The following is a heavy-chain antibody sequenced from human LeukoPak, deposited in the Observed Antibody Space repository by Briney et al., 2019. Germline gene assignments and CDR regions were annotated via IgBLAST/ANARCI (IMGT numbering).Heavy chain of an antibody. V-gene: IGHV1-69*04. CDR3: ARDPPEMGTIKGPPYYFDY. Sequence: ASVKVSCKASGGTFSSYTISWVRQAPGQGLEWMGRIIPILGIANYAQKFQGRVTITADKSTSTAYMELSSLRSEDTAVYYCARDPPEMGTIKGPPYYFDYWGQGTLVTVSS. CDR1: GGTFSSYT. CDR2: IIPILGIA. J-gene: IGHJ4*02. D-gene: IGHD5-24*01.